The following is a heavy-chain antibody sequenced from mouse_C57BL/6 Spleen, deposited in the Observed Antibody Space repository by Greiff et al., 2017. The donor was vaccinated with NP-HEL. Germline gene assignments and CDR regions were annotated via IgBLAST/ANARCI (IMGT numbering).Heavy chain of an antibody. J-gene: IGHJ2*01. V-gene: IGHV5-4*03. CDR3: ARADSYGSTYFDY. Sequence: EVKLMESGGGLVKPGGSLKLSCAASGFTFSSYAMSWVRQTPEKRLEWVATISDGGSYTYYPDNVKGRFTISRDNAKNNLYLQMSQLKSEDTAMYYCARADSYGSTYFDYWGKGTTLTVSS. D-gene: IGHD1-1*01. CDR2: ISDGGSYT. CDR1: GFTFSSYA.